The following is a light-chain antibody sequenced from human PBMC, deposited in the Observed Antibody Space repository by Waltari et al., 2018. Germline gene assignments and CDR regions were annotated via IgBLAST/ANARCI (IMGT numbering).Light chain of an antibody. J-gene: IGLJ2*01. CDR3: LLSYSDFVV. CDR1: TGAVTRCHY. CDR2: DTS. V-gene: IGLV7-46*01. Sequence: QVVVTHDPSLTVSPGGTVTLTCGHSTGAVTRCHYPYWFQHEPGQAPRTLIYDTSNKHSWTPARFSGSLLGGKAALTLSGAQPEDEAAYYCLLSYSDFVVFGGGTKLTVL.